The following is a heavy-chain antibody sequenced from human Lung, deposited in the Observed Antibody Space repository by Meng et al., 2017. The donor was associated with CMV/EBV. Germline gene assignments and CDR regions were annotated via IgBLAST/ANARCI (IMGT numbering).Heavy chain of an antibody. D-gene: IGHD4-23*01. V-gene: IGHV1-8*03. J-gene: IGHJ6*02. Sequence: ASVKVSCKASGYAFISYDINWVRQATGQGLEWMGWMNPNSGKTGYAQKFQGRVTITRDISINTAYMEVSRLRSEDTAVYFCARAGGNSNYYYGMDVWGQGTTVXVSS. CDR3: ARAGGNSNYYYGMDV. CDR2: MNPNSGKT. CDR1: GYAFISYD.